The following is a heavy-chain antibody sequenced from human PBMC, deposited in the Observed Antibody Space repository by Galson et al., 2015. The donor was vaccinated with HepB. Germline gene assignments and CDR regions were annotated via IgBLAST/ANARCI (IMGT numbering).Heavy chain of an antibody. D-gene: IGHD6-13*01. V-gene: IGHV3-11*05. CDR3: ARGGNPYSSSLDQRMDV. CDR2: ISSSSSYT. Sequence: SLRLSCAAPGFTFSDYYMSWIRQAPGKGLEWVSYISSSSSYTNYADSVKGRFTISRDNAKNSLYLQMNSLRAEDTAVYYCARGGNPYSSSLDQRMDVWGQGTTVTVSS. CDR1: GFTFSDYY. J-gene: IGHJ6*02.